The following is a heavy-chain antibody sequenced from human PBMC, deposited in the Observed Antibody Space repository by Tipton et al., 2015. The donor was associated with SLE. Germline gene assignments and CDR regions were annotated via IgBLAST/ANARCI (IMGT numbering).Heavy chain of an antibody. CDR2: TYYRSKWYS. CDR1: GDSVSTNSAA. D-gene: IGHD2-2*01. Sequence: PGLVKPSQTLSLTCAISGDSVSTNSAAWTWIRQSPSRGLEWLGRTYYRSKWYSDYAVSVKSRITINPDTSKNQFSLQLNSVTPEDTAVYYCERVWGTGSRGVDYWGQGTLVTVSS. V-gene: IGHV6-1*01. CDR3: ERVWGTGSRGVDY. J-gene: IGHJ4*02.